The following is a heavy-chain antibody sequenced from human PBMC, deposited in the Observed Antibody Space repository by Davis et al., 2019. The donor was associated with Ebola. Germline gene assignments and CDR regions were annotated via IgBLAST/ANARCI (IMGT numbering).Heavy chain of an antibody. CDR2: ISYDGSEY. CDR1: GFTFSRSA. Sequence: GESLKISCTASGFTFSRSAMHWVRQAPGKGLEWVTVISYDGSEYYYADAVRGRFTISRDNSKNTVYLQMNSLRAEDTAVYYCGPLSWDFWSASLKPAFDYWGQGSLVTVSS. J-gene: IGHJ4*02. V-gene: IGHV3-30*07. D-gene: IGHD3-3*01. CDR3: GPLSWDFWSASLKPAFDY.